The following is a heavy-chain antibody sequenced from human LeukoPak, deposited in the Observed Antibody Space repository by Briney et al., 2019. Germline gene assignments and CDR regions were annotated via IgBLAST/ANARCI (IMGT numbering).Heavy chain of an antibody. Sequence: PSETLSLTCTVSGGSISSHYWSWIRQPPGKGLEWIGYIYYSGSTNYNPSLKGRVTISVDTSKNQFSLKLSSVTAADTAVYYCASSTKNTYYDFWSGYYYYYYYMDVWGKGTTVTVSS. D-gene: IGHD3-3*01. CDR3: ASSTKNTYYDFWSGYYYYYYYMDV. CDR2: IYYSGST. CDR1: GGSISSHY. J-gene: IGHJ6*03. V-gene: IGHV4-59*11.